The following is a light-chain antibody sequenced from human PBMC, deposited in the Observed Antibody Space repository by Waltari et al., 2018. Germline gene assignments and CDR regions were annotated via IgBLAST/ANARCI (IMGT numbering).Light chain of an antibody. CDR2: NSS. CDR1: QSVGGS. Sequence: EIVLTQSPATPSLSPGEGATLSCRASQSVGGSLAWYQQKPGQAPRLLIYNSSHRPTGIPGRFSGSGSGTDFTLTISSLAPEDFAVYYCQQHGNWPLTFGGGTKVEIK. CDR3: QQHGNWPLT. J-gene: IGKJ4*01. V-gene: IGKV3-11*01.